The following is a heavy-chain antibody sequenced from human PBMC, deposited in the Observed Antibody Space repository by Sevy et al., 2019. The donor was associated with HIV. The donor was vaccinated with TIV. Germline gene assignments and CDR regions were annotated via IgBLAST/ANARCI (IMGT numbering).Heavy chain of an antibody. Sequence: GGSLRLSCAASGFTVSSNYMSWVRQAPGKGLEWVSGIYSGGSTYYADSVKGRFTISRDNSKNTLYLQMNSLRAEDTAVYYCARDCSSTSCPGSDAFDIWGQGTMVTVSS. CDR3: ARDCSSTSCPGSDAFDI. CDR1: GFTVSSNY. J-gene: IGHJ3*02. V-gene: IGHV3-66*02. CDR2: IYSGGST. D-gene: IGHD2-2*01.